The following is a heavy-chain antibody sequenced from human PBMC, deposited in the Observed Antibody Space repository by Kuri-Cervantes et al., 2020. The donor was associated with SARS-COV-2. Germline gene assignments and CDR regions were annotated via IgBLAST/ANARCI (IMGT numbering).Heavy chain of an antibody. CDR2: MDPNTGVT. CDR3: TRRSVTRDY. V-gene: IGHV1-8*01. Sequence: ASVKVSCKASGYTFTNYDINWVRQATGQGLEWMGWMDPNTGVTGYTQKSQDRITMTRDTPVSTAYMELSSLTFADTATYYCTRRSVTRDYWGQGTLVTVSS. D-gene: IGHD2-21*02. CDR1: GYTFTNYD. J-gene: IGHJ4*02.